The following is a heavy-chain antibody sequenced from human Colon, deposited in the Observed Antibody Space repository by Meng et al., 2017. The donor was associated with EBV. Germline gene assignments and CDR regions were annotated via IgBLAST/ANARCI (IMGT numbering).Heavy chain of an antibody. J-gene: IGHJ4*02. CDR3: ARGPSRWLQFSFDY. CDR2: IYYSGST. Sequence: QVQLQESGPGLVKPSQTLSLTCTVSGGSISSGGYYWSWIRQHTGKGLEWIGYIYYSGSTYYNPSLKSRVTISIDTSKNQFSLKLSSVTAADTAVYYCARGPSRWLQFSFDYWGQGTLVTVSS. D-gene: IGHD5-24*01. CDR1: GGSISSGGYY. V-gene: IGHV4-31*03.